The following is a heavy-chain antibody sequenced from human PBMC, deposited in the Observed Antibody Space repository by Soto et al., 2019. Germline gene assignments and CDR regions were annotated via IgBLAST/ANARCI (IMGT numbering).Heavy chain of an antibody. CDR3: ARPEGYGSGSYCFGS. V-gene: IGHV1-46*01. CDR2: VYVTGTGT. Sequence: ASVKVSCKASGYPFTTYHLHWVRQAPGQGLEWMGIVYVTGTGTRSAQKFQGRLTMTRDRSTSTVYMELSSLRSEDTAVYYCARPEGYGSGSYCFGSWGQGTLVTAS. J-gene: IGHJ4*02. D-gene: IGHD3-10*01. CDR1: GYPFTTYH.